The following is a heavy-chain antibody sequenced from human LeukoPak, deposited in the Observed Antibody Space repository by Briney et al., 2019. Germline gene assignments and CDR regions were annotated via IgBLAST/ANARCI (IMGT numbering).Heavy chain of an antibody. D-gene: IGHD2-2*01. CDR3: ARLNQLLSWEVNDY. J-gene: IGHJ4*02. V-gene: IGHV1-2*02. CDR2: INPNSGGT. CDR1: GYTFTGYY. Sequence: ASVKVSCKASGYTFTGYYMHWVRQAPGQGLEWMGWINPNSGGTNYAQKFQGRVTMTRDTSISTAYMELSRLRSDDTAVYYCARLNQLLSWEVNDYWGQGTLVTVSS.